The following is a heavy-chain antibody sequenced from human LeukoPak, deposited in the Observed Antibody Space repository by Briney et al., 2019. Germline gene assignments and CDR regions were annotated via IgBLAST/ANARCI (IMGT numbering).Heavy chain of an antibody. J-gene: IGHJ4*02. V-gene: IGHV3-21*01. CDR1: GFTFSSCG. CDR2: IGPSGTDR. Sequence: PGGSLRLSCAASGFTFSSCGFNWVRQAPGKGLEWVSSIGPSGTDRYYADSVRGPFTISRDNAKNSMYLQMDSLRDEDTAVYYCATETIGRHYDYWGQGTLLTVSS. D-gene: IGHD1-14*01. CDR3: ATETIGRHYDY.